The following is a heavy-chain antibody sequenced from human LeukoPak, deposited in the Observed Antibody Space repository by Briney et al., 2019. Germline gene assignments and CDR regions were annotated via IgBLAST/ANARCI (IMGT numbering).Heavy chain of an antibody. J-gene: IGHJ4*02. CDR3: AREANYYGSGSYFEGTFDY. Sequence: PSETLSLTCTVSGLSITTYYWSWIRHPPGKGLEWNGYIYYSGSANYNPSLKSRVTISVDTSKSEFSLELTTVTAADTAVYYCAREANYYGSGSYFEGTFDYWGQGSLATVTS. V-gene: IGHV4-59*13. D-gene: IGHD3-10*01. CDR1: GLSITTYY. CDR2: IYYSGSA.